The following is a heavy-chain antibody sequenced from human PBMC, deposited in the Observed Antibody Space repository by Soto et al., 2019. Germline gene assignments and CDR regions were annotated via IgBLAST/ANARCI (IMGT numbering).Heavy chain of an antibody. Sequence: ASVKVSCKAFGYILTGYYLHWVRQAPGQGLEWMGWINPNSGVTNYAQKFHGWVTLTRDLSIGTVYMELNRLKSDDTAIYYCARENWNHRLDTKHGFDYWGQGTLVTVSS. CDR2: INPNSGVT. V-gene: IGHV1-2*04. D-gene: IGHD1-1*01. CDR3: ARENWNHRLDTKHGFDY. J-gene: IGHJ4*02. CDR1: GYILTGYY.